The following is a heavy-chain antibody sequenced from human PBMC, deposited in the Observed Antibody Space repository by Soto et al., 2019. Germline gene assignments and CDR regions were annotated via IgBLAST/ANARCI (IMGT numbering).Heavy chain of an antibody. J-gene: IGHJ3*02. CDR2: IYPGDSDT. Sequence: GESLKISCKGSGYSFTSYWIGWVRQMPGKGLEWMGIIYPGDSDTTYSPSFQGQVTISADKSISTAYLQWSSLKASDTAMYYCARLLYYDSSGNDIWGQGTMVTVSS. CDR1: GYSFTSYW. V-gene: IGHV5-51*01. D-gene: IGHD3-22*01. CDR3: ARLLYYDSSGNDI.